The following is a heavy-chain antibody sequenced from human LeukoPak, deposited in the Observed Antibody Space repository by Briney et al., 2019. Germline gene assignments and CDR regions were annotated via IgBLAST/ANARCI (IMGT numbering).Heavy chain of an antibody. CDR3: ASEGDERQQLVAAFDI. Sequence: SETLSLTCTVSGGSISSNTYYWGWIRQPPGKGLEWIGSIYYSGNTYYNPSLKSRVTISVDTSKNQFSLKLSSVTAADTAVYYCASEGDERQQLVAAFDIWGQGTMVTVSS. V-gene: IGHV4-39*01. D-gene: IGHD6-13*01. CDR1: GGSISSNTYY. J-gene: IGHJ3*02. CDR2: IYYSGNT.